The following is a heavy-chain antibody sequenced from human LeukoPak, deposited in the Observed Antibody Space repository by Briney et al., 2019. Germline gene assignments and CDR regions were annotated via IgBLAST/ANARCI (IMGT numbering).Heavy chain of an antibody. D-gene: IGHD3-10*01. Sequence: GGSLRLSCAASGFTFTNAWMSWVRQAPGKGLEWVAVISYDGSNKYYADSVKGRFTFSRDNSKNTLYLQMNSLRTEDTAVYYCARARGGTSLDYWGQGTLVTVSS. V-gene: IGHV3-30-3*01. CDR3: ARARGGTSLDY. CDR1: GFTFTNAW. J-gene: IGHJ4*02. CDR2: ISYDGSNK.